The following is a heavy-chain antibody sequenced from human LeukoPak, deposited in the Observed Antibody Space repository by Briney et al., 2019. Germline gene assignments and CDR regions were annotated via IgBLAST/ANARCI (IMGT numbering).Heavy chain of an antibody. J-gene: IGHJ6*03. D-gene: IGHD3-10*01. Sequence: GGSLRLSCAASGFTFDDYAMLWVRQAPGRGLEWVSLISWDGGSTYYADSVKGRFTISRDNSKNSLYLQMNSLRAEDTALYYCAKDMGGSGSYYYMDVWGKGTTVTVSS. CDR2: ISWDGGST. CDR3: AKDMGGSGSYYYMDV. V-gene: IGHV3-43D*03. CDR1: GFTFDDYA.